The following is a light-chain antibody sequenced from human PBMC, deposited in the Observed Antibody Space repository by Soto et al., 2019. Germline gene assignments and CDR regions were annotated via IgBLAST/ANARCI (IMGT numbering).Light chain of an antibody. CDR1: SSDVGGYNY. CDR2: EVS. V-gene: IGLV2-8*01. Sequence: QSALTQPPSASGSPGQSVTISCTGTSSDVGGYNYVSWYQQHPGKAPKLMIYEVSKRPSGVPDRFSGPKSGNTASLTVSGLQAEDEADYYCSSYAGSNNLRNVFGTGTKLTVL. J-gene: IGLJ1*01. CDR3: SSYAGSNNLRNV.